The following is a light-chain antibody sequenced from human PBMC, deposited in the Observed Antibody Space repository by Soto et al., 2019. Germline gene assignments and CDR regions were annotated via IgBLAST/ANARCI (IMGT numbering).Light chain of an antibody. J-gene: IGLJ1*01. V-gene: IGLV2-14*03. CDR1: SSDVGGYNY. Sequence: QSVLTQPVSVSGSPGQSITTSCTETSSDVGGYNYVSWYQQHPGKAPKLMIYDVSNRPSGVSNRFSGSKSGNTASLTIFGLQAEDEADYYCCSYTSGSTYVFGTGTKVTVL. CDR2: DVS. CDR3: CSYTSGSTYV.